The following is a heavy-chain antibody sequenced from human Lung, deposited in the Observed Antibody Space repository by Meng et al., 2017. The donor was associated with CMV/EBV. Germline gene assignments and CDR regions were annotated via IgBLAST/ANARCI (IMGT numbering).Heavy chain of an antibody. J-gene: IGHJ4*02. V-gene: IGHV1-69*05. CDR1: GNFSSYA. CDR3: ASSYYYDSSGYVYFDY. D-gene: IGHD3-22*01. Sequence: GNFSSYASSWVRQAPGQGLEWMGGIIPFFGAANDAQKFQGRVTITTDEFTTTAYMELSSLRSEDTAVYYCASSYYYDSSGYVYFDYWGQGTLVTVSS. CDR2: IIPFFGAA.